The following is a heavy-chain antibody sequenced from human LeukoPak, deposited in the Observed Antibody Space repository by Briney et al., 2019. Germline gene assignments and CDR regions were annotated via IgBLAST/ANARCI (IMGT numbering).Heavy chain of an antibody. CDR3: ARTMGAFDI. Sequence: ASVKVSCKASGYIFTGYYMHWVRQAPGQGLEWMGWINPNSGDTNYAQKFQGRVTVTRDTSISTAYMELSRLRSDDTAVYYCARTMGAFDIWGQGTMVTVSS. CDR2: INPNSGDT. D-gene: IGHD4/OR15-4a*01. CDR1: GYIFTGYY. J-gene: IGHJ3*02. V-gene: IGHV1-2*02.